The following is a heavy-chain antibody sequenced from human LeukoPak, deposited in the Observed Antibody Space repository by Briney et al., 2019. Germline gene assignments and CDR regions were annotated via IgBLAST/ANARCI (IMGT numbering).Heavy chain of an antibody. CDR2: INSDGSFT. CDR3: ARGDGYGYIS. Sequence: GGSLRLSCVASGFTFSDYEMHWIRQAPGKGLVWVTGINSDGSFTTYADSVKGRFTISRDNAKNTLYLQMNSLRAEDTAVYYCARGDGYGYISWGQGTLVTVSS. CDR1: GFTFSDYE. V-gene: IGHV3-74*01. D-gene: IGHD5-18*01. J-gene: IGHJ5*02.